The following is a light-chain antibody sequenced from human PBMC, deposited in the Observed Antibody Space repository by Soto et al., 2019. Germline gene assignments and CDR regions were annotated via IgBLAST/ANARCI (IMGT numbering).Light chain of an antibody. J-gene: IGKJ1*01. V-gene: IGKV3-20*01. Sequence: EIVLTQSPGTLSVSPGERATLSCRASQSVSSSFLACYQQKPGHAPMLLIDGASSRYTGIPDRFSGSGSGTDFTLTISSLQPEDVAVYYCQQYDNSPPTFGHGTKVEIK. CDR2: GAS. CDR1: QSVSSSF. CDR3: QQYDNSPPT.